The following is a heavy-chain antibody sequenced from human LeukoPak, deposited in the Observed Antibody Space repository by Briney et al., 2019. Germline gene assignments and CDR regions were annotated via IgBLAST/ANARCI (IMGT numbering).Heavy chain of an antibody. CDR2: INPNTGGT. CDR3: ARGGHGHTQNDY. CDR1: GYTFTDYH. J-gene: IGHJ4*02. D-gene: IGHD5-24*01. Sequence: ASVKVSCKASGYTFTDYHIHWVRQAPGKGLEWMGWINPNTGGTNYAQNFQGRVTMTRDTSITTSYMDLSSLLSDDTALYYCARGGHGHTQNDYWGQGALVTVSS. V-gene: IGHV1-2*02.